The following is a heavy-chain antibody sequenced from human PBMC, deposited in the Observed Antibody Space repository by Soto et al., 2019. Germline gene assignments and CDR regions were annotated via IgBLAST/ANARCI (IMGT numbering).Heavy chain of an antibody. V-gene: IGHV1-69*13. Sequence: SVKVSCKASGGTFSRYAISWLRQGPGQGLEWMGGIIPVFGKANYAEKFQGRVTITADESTSTGYMELRSLTAEDTAVYYCARDGTLYDSSAYYYVYWGQGTLVTVSS. CDR3: ARDGTLYDSSAYYYVY. J-gene: IGHJ4*02. D-gene: IGHD3-22*01. CDR1: GGTFSRYA. CDR2: IIPVFGKA.